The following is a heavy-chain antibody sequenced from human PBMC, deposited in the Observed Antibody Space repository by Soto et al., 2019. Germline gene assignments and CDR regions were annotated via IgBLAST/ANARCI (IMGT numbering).Heavy chain of an antibody. Sequence: PGGSLRLSCAGSGFTFSSYEMNWVRQAPGKGLEWVSYISRSGDVIYYADSVKGRFTVSRDNAKNSLYLQMNSLRAEDTAVYYCAKDPSRIVVVTARYFDYWGQGTLVTVSS. CDR1: GFTFSSYE. CDR2: ISRSGDVI. J-gene: IGHJ4*02. D-gene: IGHD2-21*02. CDR3: AKDPSRIVVVTARYFDY. V-gene: IGHV3-48*03.